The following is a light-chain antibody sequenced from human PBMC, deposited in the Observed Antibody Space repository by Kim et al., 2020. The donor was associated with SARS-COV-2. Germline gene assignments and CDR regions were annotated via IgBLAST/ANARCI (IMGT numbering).Light chain of an antibody. CDR2: DVT. CDR1: TGAVTSGHY. J-gene: IGLJ3*02. Sequence: QAVVTQEPSLTVSPGGTVTLTCGSSTGAVTSGHYPYWFQQRPGHVPRTLIYDVTKKHSWTPARFSGSLLGGKAALTLSGVQAEDEADYYYLLAYTGARVFGGGTQLTVL. CDR3: LLAYTGARV. V-gene: IGLV7-46*01.